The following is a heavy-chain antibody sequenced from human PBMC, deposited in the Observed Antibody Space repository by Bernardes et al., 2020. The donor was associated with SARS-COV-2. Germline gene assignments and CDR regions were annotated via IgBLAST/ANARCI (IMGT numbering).Heavy chain of an antibody. D-gene: IGHD3-10*01. J-gene: IGHJ4*02. CDR1: GFTFNNYW. CDR2: INSAGSNI. Sequence: GGSLRLSCAASGFTFNNYWLNWVRQAPGKGLEWVSRINSAGSNIDYADSVRGRFTISRDNAKTTLYLQMNSLRAEDTAVYFCARVRGLAPYYFDLWGQGSLFTVSS. CDR3: ARVRGLAPYYFDL. V-gene: IGHV3-74*01.